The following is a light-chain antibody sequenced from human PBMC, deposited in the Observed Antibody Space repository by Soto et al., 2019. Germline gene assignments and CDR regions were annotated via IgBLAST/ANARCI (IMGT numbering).Light chain of an antibody. CDR3: CSYAGDSTYV. CDR2: EGG. V-gene: IGLV2-23*01. Sequence: QSVLTQPASVSGSPGQSITISCTGTSSDVGSYNLVSWYQQRPGKAPKLMIYEGGKRPSGISNRFSGSKSGTTASLTISGLQAEDEADYYCCSYAGDSTYVFGTGTKVAGL. CDR1: SSDVGSYNL. J-gene: IGLJ1*01.